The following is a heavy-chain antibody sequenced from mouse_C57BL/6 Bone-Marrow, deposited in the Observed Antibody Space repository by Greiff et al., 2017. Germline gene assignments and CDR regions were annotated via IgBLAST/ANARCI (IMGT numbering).Heavy chain of an antibody. CDR2: IYPRSGNT. D-gene: IGHD3-1*01. J-gene: IGHJ4*01. V-gene: IGHV1-81*01. CDR1: GYTFTSYG. Sequence: QVQLQQPGAELARPGASVKLSCKASGYTFTSYGISWVKQRTGQGLEWIGEIYPRSGNTYYNEKFKGKATLTADKSSSTSFMELRCLTSEVSAVYFCARGGLKRAMDYWGQGTSVTVSS. CDR3: ARGGLKRAMDY.